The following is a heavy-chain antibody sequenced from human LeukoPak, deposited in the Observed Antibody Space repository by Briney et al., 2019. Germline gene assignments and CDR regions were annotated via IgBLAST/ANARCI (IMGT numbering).Heavy chain of an antibody. Sequence: ASVKVSCKASGYTFTGYYMHWVRQAPGQGLEWMGWINPNSGGTNYAQKFQGWVTMTRDTSISTAYMELSRLRFDDTAVYYCARAPGSRYSSGWYWLDYWGQGTLVTVSS. CDR2: INPNSGGT. J-gene: IGHJ4*02. CDR1: GYTFTGYY. V-gene: IGHV1-2*04. D-gene: IGHD6-19*01. CDR3: ARAPGSRYSSGWYWLDY.